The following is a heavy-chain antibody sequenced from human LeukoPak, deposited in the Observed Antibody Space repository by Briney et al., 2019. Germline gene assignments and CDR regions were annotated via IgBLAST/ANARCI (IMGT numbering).Heavy chain of an antibody. Sequence: ASVKVSCKASGYTFTSYYMHWVRQAPGQGLEWMGIINPSGGSTSYAQEFQGRVTMTRDMSTSTVYMELSSLRSEDTAVYYCARGDSGYEEDYWGQGTLVTVSS. CDR1: GYTFTSYY. D-gene: IGHD5-12*01. CDR2: INPSGGST. J-gene: IGHJ4*02. V-gene: IGHV1-46*01. CDR3: ARGDSGYEEDY.